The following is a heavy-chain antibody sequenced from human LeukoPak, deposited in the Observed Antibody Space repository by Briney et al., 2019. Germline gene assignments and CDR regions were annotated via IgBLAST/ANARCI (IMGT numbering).Heavy chain of an antibody. CDR1: GFTFSSYA. J-gene: IGHJ4*02. V-gene: IGHV3-30-3*01. D-gene: IGHD2-2*01. CDR3: ARDSGMIVVVPAAMRN. CDR2: ISYDGSNK. Sequence: GRSLRLSCAASGFTFSSYAMHWVRQAPGKGLEWVAVISYDGSNKYYADSVKGRFTISRDNSKNTLYLQMNSLRAEDTAVCYCARDSGMIVVVPAAMRNWGQGTLVTVSS.